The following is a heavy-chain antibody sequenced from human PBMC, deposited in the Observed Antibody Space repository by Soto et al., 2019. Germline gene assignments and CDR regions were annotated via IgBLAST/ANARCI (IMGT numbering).Heavy chain of an antibody. Sequence: QVQLVESGGGVVQPGRSLRLSCAASGFTFSSYGMHWVRQAPGKGLEWVAVISYDGSNKYYADSVKGRFTISRDNSKNTLYLQMNSLRAEDTAVSYCAKDGPLGYCSGGSCYSDYYYGMDVWGQGTTVTVSS. CDR1: GFTFSSYG. J-gene: IGHJ6*02. CDR3: AKDGPLGYCSGGSCYSDYYYGMDV. CDR2: ISYDGSNK. V-gene: IGHV3-30*18. D-gene: IGHD2-15*01.